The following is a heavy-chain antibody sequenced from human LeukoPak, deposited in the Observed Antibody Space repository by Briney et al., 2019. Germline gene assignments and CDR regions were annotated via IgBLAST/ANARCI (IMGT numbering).Heavy chain of an antibody. CDR3: ARQGKNLQTYYYGSGSYPRSDYYYYGMDV. Sequence: SGTLSLTCTVSGGSISSSSYYWGWIRQPPGKGGEWIGSIYYSGSTYYNPSLKSRVTISVDTTKNQFSLKLSSVTAADTAVYYCARQGKNLQTYYYGSGSYPRSDYYYYGMDVWGQGTTVTVSS. CDR2: IYYSGST. V-gene: IGHV4-39*01. CDR1: GGSISSSSYY. D-gene: IGHD3-10*01. J-gene: IGHJ6*02.